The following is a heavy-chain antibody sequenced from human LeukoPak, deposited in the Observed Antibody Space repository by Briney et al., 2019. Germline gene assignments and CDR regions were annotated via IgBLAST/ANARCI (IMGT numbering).Heavy chain of an antibody. CDR2: INRSGST. CDR3: ARARPLVLSPFDP. V-gene: IGHV4-34*01. CDR1: GGSFSGYY. Sequence: SETLSLTCAVYGGSFSGYYWSWIRQPPGKGLEWIGEINRSGSTNYNPSLKSRVTISVDTSKNQFSLKLSSVTAADTAVYYCARARPLVLSPFDPWGQGTLVTVSS. J-gene: IGHJ5*02. D-gene: IGHD2-15*01.